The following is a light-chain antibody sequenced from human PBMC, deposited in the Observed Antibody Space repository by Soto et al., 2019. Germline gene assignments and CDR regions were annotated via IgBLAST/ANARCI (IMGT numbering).Light chain of an antibody. CDR1: SSDVGGYNS. Sequence: QSVLTQPPSASGSPGQSVTISCTGTSSDVGGYNSVSWYQQHPGRAPKLMIYDVSKRPSGVPDRFSGSKSGNTACLTVSGLQSEAEAAYYCSSYAGSNNWVFGRGTKLTVL. CDR2: DVS. J-gene: IGLJ3*02. V-gene: IGLV2-8*01. CDR3: SSYAGSNNWV.